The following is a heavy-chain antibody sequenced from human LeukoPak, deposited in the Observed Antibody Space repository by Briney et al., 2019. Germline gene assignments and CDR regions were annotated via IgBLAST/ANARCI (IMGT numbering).Heavy chain of an antibody. Sequence: SETLSLTCTVSGGSISSSSYYWGWLRQPPGKGLEWIGSIYYSGSTYYNPSLKSRVTISVDTSKNQFSLKLSSVTAADTAVYYCARVDVWGSSTSDYFDYWGQGTLVTVSS. V-gene: IGHV4-39*07. CDR3: ARVDVWGSSTSDYFDY. D-gene: IGHD3-16*01. CDR2: IYYSGST. J-gene: IGHJ4*02. CDR1: GGSISSSSYY.